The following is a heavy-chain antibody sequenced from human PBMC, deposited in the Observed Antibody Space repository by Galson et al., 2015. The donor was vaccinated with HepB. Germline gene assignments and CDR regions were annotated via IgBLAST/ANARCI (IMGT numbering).Heavy chain of an antibody. CDR2: ISSSGSTI. CDR1: GFTFSNYY. Sequence: SLRLSCAASGFTFSNYYLSWIRQAPGKGLEWISYISSSGSTIYYADSVKGRFTISRDNAKNSLYLQMNSLRAEDTAVYYCARVGPYYYETSGIDYWGQGTLVTVSS. CDR3: ARVGPYYYETSGIDY. D-gene: IGHD3-22*01. J-gene: IGHJ4*02. V-gene: IGHV3-11*01.